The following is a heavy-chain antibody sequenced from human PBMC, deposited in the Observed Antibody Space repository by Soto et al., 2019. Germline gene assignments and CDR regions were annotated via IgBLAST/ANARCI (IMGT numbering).Heavy chain of an antibody. J-gene: IGHJ4*02. V-gene: IGHV1-46*01. Sequence: ASVNVSCKSSGDTFTSYHMHWVRQAPGQGLEWMGIINTSGGSTSYAQKFQGRVTMTMDTSTSTVYMELSSLRSEDTAVYYCASLTTMIRGVSYFDYWGQGTLVTVSS. CDR2: INTSGGST. CDR1: GDTFTSYH. CDR3: ASLTTMIRGVSYFDY. D-gene: IGHD3-10*01.